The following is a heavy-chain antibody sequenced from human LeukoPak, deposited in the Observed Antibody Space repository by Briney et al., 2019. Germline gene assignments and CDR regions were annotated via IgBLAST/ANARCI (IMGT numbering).Heavy chain of an antibody. D-gene: IGHD6-19*01. CDR2: INSDGSSK. J-gene: IGHJ6*03. V-gene: IGHV3-74*01. CDR3: ARGYSSCWYYNYYYMDV. Sequence: GGTLRLSCAVSGCTFSSYWMHWVRQAPGKGLVWVARINSDGSSKSYADFVKRRFNIHRDNHKNTLYLHMNRLRAEDTAVYYCARGYSSCWYYNYYYMDVWGKGPTVTVSS. CDR1: GCTFSSYW.